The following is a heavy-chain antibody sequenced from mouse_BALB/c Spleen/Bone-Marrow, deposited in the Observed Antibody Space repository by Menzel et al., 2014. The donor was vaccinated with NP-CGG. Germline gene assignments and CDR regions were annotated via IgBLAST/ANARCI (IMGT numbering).Heavy chain of an antibody. V-gene: IGHV1-4*01. CDR2: INPSSGYT. CDR3: ARGKTGFYGMDY. D-gene: IGHD4-1*01. J-gene: IGHJ4*01. Sequence: VHLVESGAELARPGASVKMSCKASGYTFTNYTVHWVKQRPGQGLEWIGYINPSSGYTNYNQKFKDTATLTADKSSSTAYMQLSSLTSADSAVYYCARGKTGFYGMDYWGQGASVTVSS. CDR1: GYTFTNYT.